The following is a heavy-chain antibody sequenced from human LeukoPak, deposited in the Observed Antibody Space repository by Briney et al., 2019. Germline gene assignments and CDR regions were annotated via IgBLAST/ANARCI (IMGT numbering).Heavy chain of an antibody. D-gene: IGHD3-22*01. V-gene: IGHV1-3*01. CDR1: GYTFTSYA. J-gene: IGHJ4*02. CDR2: INAGNGNT. CDR3: ARVDTYYYDSSGLGFDY. Sequence: ASVKVSCKASGYTFTSYAMHWVRQAPGQRLERMGWINAGNGNTKYSQKFQGRVTITRDTSASTAYMELSSLRSEDTAVYYCARVDTYYYDSSGLGFDYWGQGTLVTVSS.